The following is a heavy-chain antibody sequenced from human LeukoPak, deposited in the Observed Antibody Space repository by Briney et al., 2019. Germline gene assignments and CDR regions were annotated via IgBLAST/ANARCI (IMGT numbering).Heavy chain of an antibody. CDR1: AFTFSSYA. V-gene: IGHV3-21*01. CDR3: ARDGGWLQFDY. Sequence: GGSLRLSCAASAFTFSSYALNWVRQAPGKGLEWVSSISSGSSYIYYADSVKGRFTISRDNAENSLYLQMNSLRADDTAVYYCARDGGWLQFDYWGQGTLVTVSS. J-gene: IGHJ4*02. D-gene: IGHD5-24*01. CDR2: ISSGSSYI.